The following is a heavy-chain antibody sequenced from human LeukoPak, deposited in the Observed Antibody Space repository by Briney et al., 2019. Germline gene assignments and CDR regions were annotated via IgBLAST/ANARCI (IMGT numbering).Heavy chain of an antibody. J-gene: IGHJ4*02. Sequence: SETLSLTCTVSGGSISNSSYYWGWIRQPPGKGLEWIGSMYYSGSTYHNPSLKSRATISVDTPKNQFSLKLSSVTAADTAVYYCATHGRMGTINPSYWGQGTLVTVSS. CDR3: ATHGRMGTINPSY. CDR2: MYYSGST. CDR1: GGSISNSSYY. D-gene: IGHD5-24*01. V-gene: IGHV4-39*01.